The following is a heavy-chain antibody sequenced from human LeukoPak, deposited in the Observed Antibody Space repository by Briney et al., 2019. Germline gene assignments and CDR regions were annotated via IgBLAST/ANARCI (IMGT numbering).Heavy chain of an antibody. CDR1: GFTFSSYA. V-gene: IGHV3-30*04. CDR3: ARGSDYYGSVPRDY. Sequence: PGGSLRLSCAASGFTFSSYAMHWVRQAPGKGLERVAVISYDGSNKYYADSVKDRFTISRDNSKNTLYLQMNSLRAEDTAVYYCARGSDYYGSVPRDYWGQGTLVTVSS. CDR2: ISYDGSNK. D-gene: IGHD3-10*01. J-gene: IGHJ4*02.